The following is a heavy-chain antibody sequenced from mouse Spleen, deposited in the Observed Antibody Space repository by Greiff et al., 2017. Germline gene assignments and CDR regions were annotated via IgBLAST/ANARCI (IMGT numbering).Heavy chain of an antibody. V-gene: IGHV1-26*01. CDR1: GYTFTDYY. Sequence: EVQLQQSGPELVKPGASVKISCKASGYTFTDYYMNWVKQSHGKSLEWIGDINPNNGGTSYNQKFKGKATLTVDKSSSTAYMELRSLTSEDSAVYYCARPGRGNYVLWFAYWGQGTLVTVSA. CDR3: ARPGRGNYVLWFAY. J-gene: IGHJ3*01. CDR2: INPNNGGT. D-gene: IGHD2-1*01.